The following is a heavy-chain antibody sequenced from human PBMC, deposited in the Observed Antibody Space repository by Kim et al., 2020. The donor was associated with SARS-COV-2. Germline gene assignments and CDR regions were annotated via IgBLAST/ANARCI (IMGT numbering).Heavy chain of an antibody. J-gene: IGHJ6*02. CDR1: GGTFSSYA. D-gene: IGHD2-2*01. Sequence: SVKVSCKASGGTFSSYAISWVRQAPGQGLEWMGGIIPIFGTANYAQKFQGRVTITADESTSTAYMELSSLRSEDTAVYYCARGRVPAAGPPLLYYGMDVWGQGTTVTVSS. V-gene: IGHV1-69*13. CDR3: ARGRVPAAGPPLLYYGMDV. CDR2: IIPIFGTA.